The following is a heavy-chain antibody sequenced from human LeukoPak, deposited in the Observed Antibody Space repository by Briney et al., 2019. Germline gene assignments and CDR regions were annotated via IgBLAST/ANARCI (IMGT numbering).Heavy chain of an antibody. CDR3: ARDTAYSGSNWGFYY. J-gene: IGHJ4*02. CDR1: GFTFSSYS. Sequence: GGSLRLSCAASGFTFSSYSMNWVRQAPGKGLEWVSYISSSSSTIYYADSVKGRFTISRDNAKNSLYLQMNSLRAEDTAVYYCARDTAYSGSNWGFYYWGQGTLVTVSS. V-gene: IGHV3-48*01. D-gene: IGHD1-26*01. CDR2: ISSSSSTI.